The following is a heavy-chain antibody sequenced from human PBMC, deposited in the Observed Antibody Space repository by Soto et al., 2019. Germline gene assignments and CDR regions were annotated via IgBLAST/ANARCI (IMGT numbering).Heavy chain of an antibody. Sequence: PGGSLRLSFAASGFTFSSYGMSWGRQAPGKGLEWVANIKQDGSEKYYVDSVKGRFTISRDNAKNSLYLQMNSLRAEDTAVYYCARDNPHYDILTGYPDYWGQGTLVTVSS. CDR2: IKQDGSEK. D-gene: IGHD3-9*01. CDR1: GFTFSSYG. V-gene: IGHV3-7*01. CDR3: ARDNPHYDILTGYPDY. J-gene: IGHJ4*02.